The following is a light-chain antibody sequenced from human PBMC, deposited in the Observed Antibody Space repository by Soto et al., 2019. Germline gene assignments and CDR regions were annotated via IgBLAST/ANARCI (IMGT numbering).Light chain of an antibody. CDR1: SSNIGGNH. CDR2: RSD. V-gene: IGLV1-47*01. Sequence: QSVLTQPPSTXXXXXXXXXXSCSGSSSNIGGNHVYWYQQFPGMAPKLLMYRSDQRPTGVPDRFSGSKSGTSASLAISGLRSDDEADYYCSARDDSLSGVVFGGGTKLTVL. J-gene: IGLJ2*01. CDR3: SARDDSLSGVV.